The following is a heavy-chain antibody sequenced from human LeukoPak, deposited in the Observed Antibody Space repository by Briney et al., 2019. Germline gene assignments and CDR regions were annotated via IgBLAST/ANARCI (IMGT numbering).Heavy chain of an antibody. V-gene: IGHV3-74*01. CDR2: IKSDGST. CDR1: GFTFSSYW. Sequence: GGSLRLSCAASGFTFSSYWMHWGRQAPGKGLVWASRIKSDGSTNYADSVKGRFTISRDNAKNTVSLQMNSLRAEDTGVYYCARAPSEIGGYYPEYFRHWGQGTLVTVSS. D-gene: IGHD3-22*01. CDR3: ARAPSEIGGYYPEYFRH. J-gene: IGHJ1*01.